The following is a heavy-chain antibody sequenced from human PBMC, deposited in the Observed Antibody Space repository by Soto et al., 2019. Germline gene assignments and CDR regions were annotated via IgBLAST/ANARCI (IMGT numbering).Heavy chain of an antibody. Sequence: SVKVSCKASGYTFTRSGISWVRQAPGQGFEWMGRIIPILGIANYAQKFQGRVTITADKSTSTAYMELSSLRSEDTAVYYCARDRGTMVRGVNFSMDVWGQGTTVTVSS. V-gene: IGHV1-69*04. D-gene: IGHD3-10*01. CDR1: GYTFTRSG. J-gene: IGHJ6*02. CDR3: ARDRGTMVRGVNFSMDV. CDR2: IIPILGIA.